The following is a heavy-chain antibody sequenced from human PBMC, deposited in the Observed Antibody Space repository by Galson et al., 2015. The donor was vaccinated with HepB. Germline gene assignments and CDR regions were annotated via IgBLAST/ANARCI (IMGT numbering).Heavy chain of an antibody. CDR1: GGTFSSYA. J-gene: IGHJ6*02. CDR3: ARDREPAYYYGMDV. CDR2: IIPIFGIA. D-gene: IGHD1-26*01. V-gene: IGHV1-69*13. Sequence: SVKVSCKASGGTFSSYAISWVRQAPGQGLEWMGGIIPIFGIANYAQKFQGRVTITADESTSTAYMELSSLRSEDTAVYYCARDREPAYYYGMDVWGQGTTVTVSS.